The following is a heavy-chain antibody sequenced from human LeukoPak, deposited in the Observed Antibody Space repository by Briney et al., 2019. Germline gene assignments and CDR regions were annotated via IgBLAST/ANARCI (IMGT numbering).Heavy chain of an antibody. CDR1: GESFSGNF. Sequence: SETLSLTCAVSGESFSGNFWTWIRQSPGKGLEWIGEINHSGSTNYNPSLKSRVTISVDTSKNQFSLKLSSVTAADTAVYYCARARIAALDIWGQGTMVTVSS. CDR3: ARARIAALDI. D-gene: IGHD6-13*01. CDR2: INHSGST. V-gene: IGHV4-34*01. J-gene: IGHJ3*02.